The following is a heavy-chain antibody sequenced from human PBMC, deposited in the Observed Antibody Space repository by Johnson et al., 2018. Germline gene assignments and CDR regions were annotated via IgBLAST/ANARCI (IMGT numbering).Heavy chain of an antibody. CDR3: ARDSSYYYDSSGYYLDYGMDV. CDR1: GFTFSSYS. V-gene: IGHV3-21*01. D-gene: IGHD3-22*01. CDR2: ISSSSSYI. Sequence: QLVESGGGLVKPGGSLRLSCAASGFTFSSYSMNWVRQAPGKGLEWVSSISSSSSYIYYADSVKGRFTISRDNAKNSLNLQMKSLRAEDTAVYYCARDSSYYYDSSGYYLDYGMDVWGQGTTVTVSS. J-gene: IGHJ6*02.